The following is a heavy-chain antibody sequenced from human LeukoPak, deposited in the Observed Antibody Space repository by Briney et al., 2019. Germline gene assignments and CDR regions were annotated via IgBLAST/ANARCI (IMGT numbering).Heavy chain of an antibody. CDR2: ISDNGYGR. CDR3: LRGGQLPDY. D-gene: IGHD1-1*01. Sequence: PGGSLRLSCAASGFSFGSYTLNWVRQAPGKGLQYVSIISDNGYGRYYANSVKGRFTISRDNSNNTLYLQMDSLRPEDTGVYYCLRGGQLPDYWGQGTLVTVSS. V-gene: IGHV3-64*01. CDR1: GFSFGSYT. J-gene: IGHJ4*02.